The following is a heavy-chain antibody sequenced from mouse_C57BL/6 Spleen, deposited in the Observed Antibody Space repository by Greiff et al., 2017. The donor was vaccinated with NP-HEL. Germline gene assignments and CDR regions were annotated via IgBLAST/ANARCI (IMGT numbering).Heavy chain of an antibody. J-gene: IGHJ2*01. V-gene: IGHV1-66*01. CDR2: IYPGSGNT. D-gene: IGHD1-1*01. CDR3: ARWTTVVAKYFDY. Sequence: VKLQESGPELVKPGASVKISCKASGYSFTSYYIHWVKQRPGQGLEWIGWIYPGSGNTKYNEKFKGKATLTADTSSSTAYMQLSSLTSEDSAVYYCARWTTVVAKYFDYWGQGTTLTVSS. CDR1: GYSFTSYY.